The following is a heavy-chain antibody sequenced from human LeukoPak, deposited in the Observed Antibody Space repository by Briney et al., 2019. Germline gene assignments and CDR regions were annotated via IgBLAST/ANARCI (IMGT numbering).Heavy chain of an antibody. D-gene: IGHD3-9*01. Sequence: PSETLSFTSTGSAFTISNYHWSWLRHPPGHGLEWSGYTNNSGSTNYNPSLKSRVTISVDTSKNQFSLKLSSVTAADTAVYYCARGGDYDILTGYYPVGNFDYWGQGTLVTVSS. CDR1: AFTISNYH. J-gene: IGHJ4*02. CDR3: ARGGDYDILTGYYPVGNFDY. V-gene: IGHV4-59*01. CDR2: TNNSGST.